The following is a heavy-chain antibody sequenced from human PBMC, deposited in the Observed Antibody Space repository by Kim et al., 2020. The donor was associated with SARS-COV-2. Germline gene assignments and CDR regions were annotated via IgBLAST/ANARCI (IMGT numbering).Heavy chain of an antibody. CDR2: P. D-gene: IGHD1-26*01. Sequence: PYYTPPLNDRVTLAVDTSKNQFSLELSSVTAADTAVYYCARRSGSYSNDYWGQGTLVTVSS. J-gene: IGHJ4*02. V-gene: IGHV4-31*02. CDR3: ARRSGSYSNDY.